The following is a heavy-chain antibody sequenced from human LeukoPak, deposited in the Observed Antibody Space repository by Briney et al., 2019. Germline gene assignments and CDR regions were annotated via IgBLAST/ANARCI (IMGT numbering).Heavy chain of an antibody. D-gene: IGHD2-15*01. V-gene: IGHV3-53*01. CDR3: ARLAAHYGMDV. J-gene: IGHJ6*02. CDR2: IYNGGST. Sequence: PGRSLRLSCAASAFSVTSNHMSWVSQAPGKGLEWVSIIYNGGSTYYGDSVKGRFIVSRDNSKNTLYLQLNSLRTEDTAIYYCARLAAHYGMDVWGQGTTVTVSS. CDR1: AFSVTSNH.